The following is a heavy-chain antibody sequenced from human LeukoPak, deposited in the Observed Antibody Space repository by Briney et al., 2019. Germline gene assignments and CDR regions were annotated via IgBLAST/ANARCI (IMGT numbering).Heavy chain of an antibody. V-gene: IGHV4-4*02. J-gene: IGHJ4*02. CDR3: AREPYSSSWPGD. CDR1: GGSISSSNW. D-gene: IGHD6-13*01. CDR2: IYHSGST. Sequence: PSETLSLTCAVSGGSISSSNWWSWVRPPPGKGLEWIGEIYHSGSTNYNPSLRSRVTISVDKSKNQFSLKLSSVTAADTAVYYCAREPYSSSWPGDWGQGTLVTVSS.